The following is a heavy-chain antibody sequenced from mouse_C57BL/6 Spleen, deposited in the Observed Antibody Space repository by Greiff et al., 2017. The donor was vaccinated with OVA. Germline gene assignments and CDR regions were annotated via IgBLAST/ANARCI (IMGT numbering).Heavy chain of an antibody. D-gene: IGHD2-4*01. CDR1: GYTFTSYW. J-gene: IGHJ4*01. CDR3: AIYYDYDRGYYYAMDY. CDR2: IHPNSGST. Sequence: QVQLQQPGAELVKPGASVKLSCKASGYTFTSYWMHWVKKRPGQGLEWIGMIHPNSGSTNYNEKFKSKATLTVDKSSSTAYMQLSSLTSEDSAVYYCAIYYDYDRGYYYAMDYWGQGTSVTVSS. V-gene: IGHV1-64*01.